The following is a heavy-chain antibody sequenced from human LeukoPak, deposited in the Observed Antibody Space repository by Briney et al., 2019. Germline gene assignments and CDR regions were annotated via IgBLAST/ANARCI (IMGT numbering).Heavy chain of an antibody. V-gene: IGHV3-30*18. CDR3: AKDFVDYGDRAYYFDY. CDR2: ISYDGSNK. CDR1: GFTFSNSG. Sequence: PGGSLRLSCVASGFTFSNSGMHWVRQAPGKGLEWVAVISYDGSNKHYADSVKGRFTISRDNSKNTLYLQMNSLRAEDTAVYYCAKDFVDYGDRAYYFDYWGQGTLVTVSS. D-gene: IGHD4-17*01. J-gene: IGHJ4*02.